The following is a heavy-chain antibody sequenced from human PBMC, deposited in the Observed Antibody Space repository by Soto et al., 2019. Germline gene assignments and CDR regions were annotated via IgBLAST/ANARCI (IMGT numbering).Heavy chain of an antibody. CDR2: IYYSGST. J-gene: IGHJ6*02. CDR1: GGSVSSGSYY. Sequence: QVQLQESGPGLVKPSETLSLTCTVSGGSVSSGSYYWSWIRQPPGKGLEWIGYIYYSGSTNYNPSLKSRVTISVDTSKNQFSLKLSSVTAADTAVYYCARADCSGGSCYSDGDYGMDVWGQGTTVTVSS. D-gene: IGHD2-15*01. CDR3: ARADCSGGSCYSDGDYGMDV. V-gene: IGHV4-61*01.